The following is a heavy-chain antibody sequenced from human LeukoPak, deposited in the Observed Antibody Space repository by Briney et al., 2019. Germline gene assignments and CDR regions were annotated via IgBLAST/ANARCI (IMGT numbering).Heavy chain of an antibody. CDR2: IKRSGGSK. J-gene: IGHJ4*02. CDR1: GFTFSSYG. D-gene: IGHD1-26*01. V-gene: IGHV3-23*01. CDR3: AKDPPYSGSSY. Sequence: GGSLRLSCAASGFTFSSYGMSWVRQAPGKGLEWVSAIKRSGGSKYYADSVKGRFTISRDNSKNTLYLQMNSLRAEDTAVYYCAKDPPYSGSSYWGQGTLVTVSS.